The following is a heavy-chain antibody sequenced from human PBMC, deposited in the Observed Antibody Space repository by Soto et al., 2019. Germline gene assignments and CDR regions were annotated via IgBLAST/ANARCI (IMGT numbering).Heavy chain of an antibody. CDR3: AKDSWAIFGVPAGEYYAMDV. Sequence: EVQLLESGGAPVQSGGSLRLSCVASGFTFENYAMSWVRQAPGKGLEWVSAISGSGGTTYYSDSVKGRFTISRDKSKNTVYLQMNDLRVEDAAEYFCAKDSWAIFGVPAGEYYAMDVWGQGTTVTFSS. D-gene: IGHD3-3*01. CDR2: ISGSGGTT. J-gene: IGHJ6*02. CDR1: GFTFENYA. V-gene: IGHV3-23*01.